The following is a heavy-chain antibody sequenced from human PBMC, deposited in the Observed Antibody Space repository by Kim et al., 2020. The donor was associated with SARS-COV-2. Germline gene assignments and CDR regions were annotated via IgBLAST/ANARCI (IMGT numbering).Heavy chain of an antibody. CDR3: ALAHYYDSNGYYWYDY. CDR2: ISHSGST. CDR1: SGSFSGYY. D-gene: IGHD3-22*01. Sequence: SETLSLTCDAYSGSFSGYYWSWIRQPPGKGLEWIGEISHSGSTNYNPSLKTRVTASVDTSKNQLSLILTSVTAADTAVYYCALAHYYDSNGYYWYDYWGQGTLVTVSS. V-gene: IGHV4-34*01. J-gene: IGHJ4*02.